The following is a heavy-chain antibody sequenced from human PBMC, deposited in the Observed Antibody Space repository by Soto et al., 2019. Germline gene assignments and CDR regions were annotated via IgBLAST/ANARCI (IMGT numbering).Heavy chain of an antibody. CDR2: ISAYNGNT. D-gene: IGHD2-8*01. Sequence: ASVKVSCKASGYTFTRYVISWVRQAPGQGLEWMGWISAYNGNTNYAQKHQGRVTMTTDTSTSTAYMELRSLRSDDTAVYYCARDRTLVLMVYVTMDVWGQGTTVTVSS. CDR3: ARDRTLVLMVYVTMDV. CDR1: GYTFTRYV. V-gene: IGHV1-18*04. J-gene: IGHJ6*02.